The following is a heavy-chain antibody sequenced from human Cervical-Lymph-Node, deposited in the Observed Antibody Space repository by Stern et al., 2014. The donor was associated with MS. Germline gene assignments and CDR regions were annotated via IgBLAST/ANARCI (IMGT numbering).Heavy chain of an antibody. CDR2: INPSGGST. V-gene: IGHV1-46*01. D-gene: IGHD3-22*01. J-gene: IGHJ4*02. CDR1: GYTFTSYY. Sequence: DQLVESGAEVKKPGASVKVSCKASGYTFTSYYMHWVRQAPGQGLEWMGIINPSGGSTSYAQKFQGRVTMTRDTSTNTVYMELSSLRSEDTAVYYCARDGGITMIVDSYFDYWGQGTLVTVSS. CDR3: ARDGGITMIVDSYFDY.